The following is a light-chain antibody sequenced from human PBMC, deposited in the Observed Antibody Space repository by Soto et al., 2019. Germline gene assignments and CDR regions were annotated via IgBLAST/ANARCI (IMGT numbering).Light chain of an antibody. CDR3: SSFRTGGSYV. Sequence: QSALTQPASVSGSPGLSIAISCTGTSRDVGGYNSVSWYQQQPGKVPKLMIYDVSNRPSGVSNRFSGSKSGNTAALTISGLQAEDESDYYCSSFRTGGSYVFGSGTQLTVL. J-gene: IGLJ1*01. V-gene: IGLV2-14*01. CDR2: DVS. CDR1: SRDVGGYNS.